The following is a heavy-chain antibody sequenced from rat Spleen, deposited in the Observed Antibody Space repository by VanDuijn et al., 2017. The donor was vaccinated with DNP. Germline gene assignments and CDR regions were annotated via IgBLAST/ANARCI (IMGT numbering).Heavy chain of an antibody. V-gene: IGHV3-1*01. CDR3: ATIQFGVRGYAMDA. Sequence: EVQLQESGPGLVKPSQSLSLTCSVTGYSITRNYWGWIRKLPGNKMEWIGYISYSGSTGYNPSLKSRISITRDTSKNQFFLQVNSVTTEDTATYYCATIQFGVRGYAMDAWGQGTSVTVSS. CDR1: GYSITRNY. CDR2: ISYSGST. J-gene: IGHJ4*01. D-gene: IGHD4-3*01.